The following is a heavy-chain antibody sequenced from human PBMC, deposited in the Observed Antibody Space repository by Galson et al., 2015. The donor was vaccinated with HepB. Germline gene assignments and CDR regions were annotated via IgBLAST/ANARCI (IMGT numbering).Heavy chain of an antibody. Sequence: SLRLSCAASGFTFDDYAMHWVRQAPGKGLEWVSGISWNSGNIGYADSVKGRFTISRDNAKNSLYLQMTSLRAEDTALYYCAKDMIDVQWVNSGMDVWGQGTTVTVSS. D-gene: IGHD6-19*01. CDR1: GFTFDDYA. J-gene: IGHJ6*02. V-gene: IGHV3-9*01. CDR2: ISWNSGNI. CDR3: AKDMIDVQWVNSGMDV.